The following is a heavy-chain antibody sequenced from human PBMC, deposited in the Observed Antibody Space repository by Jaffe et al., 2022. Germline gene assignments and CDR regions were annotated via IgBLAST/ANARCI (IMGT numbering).Heavy chain of an antibody. Sequence: EVQLLESGGGLVQPGGSLRLSCAASGFTFSSYAMSWVRQAPGKGLEWVSAISGSGGSTYYADSVKGRFTISRDNSKNTLYLQMNSLRAEDTAVYYCAKESGYSSGWYSPLGTWGQGTLVTVSS. D-gene: IGHD6-19*01. V-gene: IGHV3-23*01. CDR1: GFTFSSYA. CDR3: AKESGYSSGWYSPLGT. CDR2: ISGSGGST. J-gene: IGHJ1*01.